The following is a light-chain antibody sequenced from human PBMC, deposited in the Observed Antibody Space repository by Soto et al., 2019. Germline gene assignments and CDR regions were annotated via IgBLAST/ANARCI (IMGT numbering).Light chain of an antibody. CDR2: AAS. J-gene: IGKJ1*01. Sequence: DLQMTQSPSSLSASVGDRVTITCRASQSISSYLNWYQQKPGKAPKLLIYAASSLQSGVPSRFSGSGSGTDFTLTIGSLQSEDFASYFCQQSYSTPWTFGQGTKVEIK. V-gene: IGKV1-39*01. CDR3: QQSYSTPWT. CDR1: QSISSY.